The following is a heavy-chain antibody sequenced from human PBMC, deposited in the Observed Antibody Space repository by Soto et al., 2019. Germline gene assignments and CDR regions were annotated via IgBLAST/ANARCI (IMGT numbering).Heavy chain of an antibody. J-gene: IGHJ6*02. V-gene: IGHV1-2*02. D-gene: IGHD3-22*01. CDR1: GYTFNRYY. Sequence: SVKVSCRASGYTFNRYYLHWVRQAPVPGLQWLGWINPQTASTRYAQKFQGRVTLTRDTSVSTAYMELSSLRSDDAAVYYCARASQMVINPSYYAMDVWGQGTAVTVSS. CDR3: ARASQMVINPSYYAMDV. CDR2: INPQTAST.